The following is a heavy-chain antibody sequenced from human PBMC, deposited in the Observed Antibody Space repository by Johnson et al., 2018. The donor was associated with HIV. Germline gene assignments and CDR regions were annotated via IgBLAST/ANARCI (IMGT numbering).Heavy chain of an antibody. J-gene: IGHJ3*02. CDR2: ISGSGGST. CDR1: GFTFSSYA. CDR3: ARGKAFDI. Sequence: VQLVESGGVVVQPGGSLRLSCAASGFTFSSYAMSWVRQAPGKGLEWVSAISGSGGSTYYADSVKGRFTISRENAKNSLYLQMNSLRAGDTAVYYCARGKAFDIWGQGTMVTVSS. V-gene: IGHV3-23*04.